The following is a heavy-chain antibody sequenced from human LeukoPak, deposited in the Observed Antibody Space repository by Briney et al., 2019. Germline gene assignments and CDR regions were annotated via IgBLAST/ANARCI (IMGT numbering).Heavy chain of an antibody. CDR1: GFTFSSYW. V-gene: IGHV3-74*01. CDR2: INSDGSST. CDR3: ARGPTTYYDFWSGYYAY. D-gene: IGHD3-3*01. J-gene: IGHJ4*02. Sequence: GESLKISCAASGFTFSSYWMHWVRQAPGKGLVWVSRINSDGSSTSYADSVKGRFTISRDNAKNTLYLQMNSLRAEDTAVYYCARGPTTYYDFWSGYYAYWGQGTLVTVSS.